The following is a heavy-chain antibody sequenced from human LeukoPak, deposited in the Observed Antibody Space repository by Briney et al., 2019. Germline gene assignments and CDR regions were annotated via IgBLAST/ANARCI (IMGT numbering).Heavy chain of an antibody. CDR3: ARDLPGPGYFDY. CDR2: IYYSGST. D-gene: IGHD1-14*01. CDR1: GGSISSYY. V-gene: IGHV4-59*01. Sequence: PSETLSLTCTVSGGSISSYYWSWIRQPPGKGLEWIGYIYYSGSTNYNPSLKSRVTISVDTSKNQFSLKLSSVTAADTAVYYCARDLPGPGYFDYWGQGTLVTVSS. J-gene: IGHJ4*02.